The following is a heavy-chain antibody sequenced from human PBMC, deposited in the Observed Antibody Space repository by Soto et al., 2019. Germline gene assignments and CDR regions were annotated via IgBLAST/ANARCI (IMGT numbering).Heavy chain of an antibody. Sequence: KTSETLSLTCTVSGDSISKSGHYWGWIRQPPGKALEWIGGIDYRGSTLYNPSLRSRITMSIDTSKKFFSLKLTSVSASDTALYYFTRLLTPYDTPGPSWFGPWGQGTLVTVSS. V-gene: IGHV4-39*02. J-gene: IGHJ5*02. D-gene: IGHD3-9*01. CDR2: IDYRGST. CDR3: TRLLTPYDTPGPSWFGP. CDR1: GDSISKSGHY.